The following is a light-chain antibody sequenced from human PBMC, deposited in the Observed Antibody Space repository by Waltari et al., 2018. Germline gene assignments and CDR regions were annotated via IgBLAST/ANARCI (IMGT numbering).Light chain of an antibody. CDR3: HQHHTTPWT. J-gene: IGKJ1*01. Sequence: DIELTQSPSSLSASVGDRCTITCRASHDISNFLAWYQQRPGKLPKLLIYRASTLQSGVPSRFSGSGSGTDFTLAISSLQAEDVAVYYCHQHHTTPWTFGQGTEVEI. CDR1: HDISNF. V-gene: IGKV1-27*01. CDR2: RAS.